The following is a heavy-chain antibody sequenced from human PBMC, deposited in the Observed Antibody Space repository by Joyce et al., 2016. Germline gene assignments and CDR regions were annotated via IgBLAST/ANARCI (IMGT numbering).Heavy chain of an antibody. CDR2: ISGSGTST. V-gene: IGHV3-23*01. D-gene: IGHD3-16*02. J-gene: IGHJ3*02. Sequence: EVQLLESGGGLVQPGGSLRLSCAASGFTFSSYAMSWVRQAPGKGREWVSAISGSGTSTYYADSVKGRFTISRDNSKNTLYLQMNSLRAEDTAVYYCAKALSPYYDYIWGSYLDAFDIWGQGTMVTVSS. CDR3: AKALSPYYDYIWGSYLDAFDI. CDR1: GFTFSSYA.